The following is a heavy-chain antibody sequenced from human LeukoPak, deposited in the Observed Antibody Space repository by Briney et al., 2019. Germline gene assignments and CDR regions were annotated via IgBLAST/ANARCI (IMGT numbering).Heavy chain of an antibody. D-gene: IGHD6-19*01. Sequence: GGSLRLSCAASGFTFDDYAMHWVRQAPGKGLEWVSLIGEDGRTTYYVDSVKGRFAISRDNSKNTLYLQMNSLTAEDTAAYYCAREFRQTYNSGWSLDYWGQATLVTVSS. J-gene: IGHJ4*02. CDR3: AREFRQTYNSGWSLDY. CDR1: GFTFDDYA. V-gene: IGHV3-43*02. CDR2: IGEDGRTT.